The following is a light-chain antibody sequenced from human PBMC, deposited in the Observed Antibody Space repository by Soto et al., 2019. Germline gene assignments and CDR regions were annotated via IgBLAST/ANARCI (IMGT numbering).Light chain of an antibody. CDR2: DNK. CDR3: QSYDSSLSGSV. Sequence: QLVLTQPPSVSGAPGQRVIISCTGSSSNIGAGYDVHWYQQLPGTAPKLLIYDNKNRPSGVPDRFSGSKSGTSASLAITGLQAEDEADYYCQSYDSSLSGSVFGGGTKLTVL. V-gene: IGLV1-40*01. J-gene: IGLJ2*01. CDR1: SSNIGAGYD.